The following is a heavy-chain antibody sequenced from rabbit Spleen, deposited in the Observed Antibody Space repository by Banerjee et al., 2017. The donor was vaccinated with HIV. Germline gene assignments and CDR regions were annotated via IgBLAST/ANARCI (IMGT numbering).Heavy chain of an antibody. CDR2: IAGSSSGFT. D-gene: IGHD2-1*01. CDR1: GFSFNSGYD. CDR3: ARGSATMTMVITGYYFNL. Sequence: QSLEESGGGLVKPGASLTLTCKASGFSFNSGYDMCWVRQAPGKGLEWVACIAGSSSGFTYSATWAKGRFTCSKTSSTTVTLQMTRLTAADTATYFCARGSATMTMVITGYYFNLWGQGTLVTVS. V-gene: IGHV1S40*01. J-gene: IGHJ4*01.